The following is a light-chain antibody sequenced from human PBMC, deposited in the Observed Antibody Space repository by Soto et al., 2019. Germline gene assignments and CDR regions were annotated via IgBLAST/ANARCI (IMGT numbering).Light chain of an antibody. V-gene: IGKV3-20*01. J-gene: IGKJ2*01. CDR1: QSVSSSY. Sequence: EIVLTQSPGTLSLSPGERATLSCRASQSVSSSYLAWYQQKPGQAPRLLIYGASSRATGIPDRFSGSGSGTDLTLTICRLEPEDFAVYYCQQYGSSLGTFGQGTKLEIK. CDR3: QQYGSSLGT. CDR2: GAS.